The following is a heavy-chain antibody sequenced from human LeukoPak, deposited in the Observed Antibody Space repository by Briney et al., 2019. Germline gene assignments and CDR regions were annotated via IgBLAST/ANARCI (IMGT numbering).Heavy chain of an antibody. J-gene: IGHJ4*02. CDR3: AKGGIIPAAVFDF. V-gene: IGHV3-9*01. CDR1: GFIFEDYA. D-gene: IGHD6-13*01. Sequence: GGSLRLSCAASGFIFEDYAMHWVRQVPGKGLEWVSHISRDSVDVAYAESVKGRFTISRDNAKNSLFLQMNSLRPEDTALYYCAKGGIIPAAVFDFWGQGTLVAVS. CDR2: ISRDSVDV.